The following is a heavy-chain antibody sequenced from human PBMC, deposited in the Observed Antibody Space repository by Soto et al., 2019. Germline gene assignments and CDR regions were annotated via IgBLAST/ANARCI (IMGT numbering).Heavy chain of an antibody. CDR2: INRDGSQE. D-gene: IGHD4-17*01. CDR1: GFSFRSYW. CDR3: ARVPENGAVDF. Sequence: GGSLRLSCAASGFSFRSYWMSWVRQVPGKGLEWVASINRDGSQESPVDSLKGRFTTSRDNAKNSLYLQMNSLRAEDTGVYYCARVPENGAVDFWGQGTLVTVSS. V-gene: IGHV3-7*01. J-gene: IGHJ4*02.